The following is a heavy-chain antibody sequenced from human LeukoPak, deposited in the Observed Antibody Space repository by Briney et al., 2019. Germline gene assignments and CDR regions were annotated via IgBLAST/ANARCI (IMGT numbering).Heavy chain of an antibody. Sequence: ASVKVSCKASGYTFTGYYVHWVRQAPGQGLEWVGRINPNSGDTNYAQKFQGRVTMARDTSISTAYMELSRLRSDDTAVYYCAKAPDIAMVPSTPWGQGTLVTVSS. CDR1: GYTFTGYY. CDR2: INPNSGDT. D-gene: IGHD3-10*01. V-gene: IGHV1-2*06. J-gene: IGHJ5*02. CDR3: AKAPDIAMVPSTP.